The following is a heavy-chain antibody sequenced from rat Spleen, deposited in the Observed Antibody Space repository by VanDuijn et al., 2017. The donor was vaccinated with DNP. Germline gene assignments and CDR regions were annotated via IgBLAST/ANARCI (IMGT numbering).Heavy chain of an antibody. Sequence: EVQLVESGGGLVQPGRSMKLSCAASRFSFSSFAMAWVRQAPTKGLEWVASISFDGTNTYYRDSVKGRFTISRDNAKSTLYLQVNSLRSEDTATYYCSSNPHLRTAAPFDYWGQGAMVTVSS. CDR3: SSNPHLRTAAPFDY. V-gene: IGHV5-22*01. CDR2: ISFDGTNT. CDR1: RFSFSSFA. J-gene: IGHJ2*01. D-gene: IGHD3-8*01.